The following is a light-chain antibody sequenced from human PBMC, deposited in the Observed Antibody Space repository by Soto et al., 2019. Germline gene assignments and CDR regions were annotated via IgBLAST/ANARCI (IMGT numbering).Light chain of an antibody. Sequence: QSALTQPASVSGSPGQSITLSCTGTSSDIGGYNSVSWYQQHPGKAPKLLIYEVSHRPSGVSYRFSGSMSGNTASLTISGLQAEDEADYFCSSYTISRTPVVFGGGTKLTVL. V-gene: IGLV2-14*01. CDR2: EVS. CDR3: SSYTISRTPVV. CDR1: SSDIGGYNS. J-gene: IGLJ2*01.